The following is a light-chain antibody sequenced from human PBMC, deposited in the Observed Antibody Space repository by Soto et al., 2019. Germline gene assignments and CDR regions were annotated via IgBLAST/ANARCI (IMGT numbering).Light chain of an antibody. CDR3: QVWDSSSDLVV. Sequence: SYELTQPPSVSVAPGQTPRLPGGGTTIGSKSVHWYRQKPGQAPVLVVYDDSDRPSGIPERFSGSNSGNTATLTISRVEAGDEADYYCQVWDSSSDLVVFGGGTQLTVL. J-gene: IGLJ2*01. CDR1: TIGSKS. V-gene: IGLV3-21*02. CDR2: DDS.